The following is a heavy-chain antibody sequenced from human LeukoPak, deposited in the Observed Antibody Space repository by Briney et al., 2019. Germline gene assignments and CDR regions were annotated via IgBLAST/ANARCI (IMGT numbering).Heavy chain of an antibody. CDR2: INSDGSST. CDR1: GFTFSSYW. J-gene: IGHJ4*02. D-gene: IGHD6-19*01. V-gene: IGHV3-74*01. CDR3: ARARQWLTYYFDY. Sequence: GGSLRLSCAASGFTFSSYWMHWVRQAPGKGLVWVSRINSDGSSTSYADSVKGRFTISRDNAKNTPYLQMNSLRAEDTAVYYCARARQWLTYYFDYWGQGTLVTVSS.